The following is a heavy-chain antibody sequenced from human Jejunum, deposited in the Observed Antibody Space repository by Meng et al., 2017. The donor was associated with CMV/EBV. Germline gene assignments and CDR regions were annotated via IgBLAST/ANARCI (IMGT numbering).Heavy chain of an antibody. CDR2: IIPIFRTP. Sequence: VQLLQSGGEVKKPGSSVKVSCTSSGGSVNNYAINWVRQAPGQGLEWMGGIIPIFRTPQYAQKFQGRLTITADGPTGTTFMELSSLTSDDTAIYYCARGFSNGYQPFDYWGQGTLVTVSS. V-gene: IGHV1-69*01. J-gene: IGHJ4*02. CDR3: ARGFSNGYQPFDY. CDR1: GGSVNNYA. D-gene: IGHD2-2*01.